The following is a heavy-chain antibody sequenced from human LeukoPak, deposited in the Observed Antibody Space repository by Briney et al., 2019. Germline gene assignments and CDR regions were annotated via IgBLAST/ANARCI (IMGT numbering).Heavy chain of an antibody. D-gene: IGHD1-7*01. CDR1: GYTFTDYY. V-gene: IGHV1-69-2*01. Sequence: ASVKVSCKASGYTFTDYYMHWVQQAPGKGLEWMGRVDPEDGETIYAEKFQGRVTITADTSTDTAYMELSSLRSEDTAVYFCASVKELRKQNYFDRWGQGTLVTVSS. J-gene: IGHJ4*02. CDR3: ASVKELRKQNYFDR. CDR2: VDPEDGET.